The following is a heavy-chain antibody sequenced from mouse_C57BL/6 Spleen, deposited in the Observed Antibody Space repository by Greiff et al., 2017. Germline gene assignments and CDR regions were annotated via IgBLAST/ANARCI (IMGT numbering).Heavy chain of an antibody. V-gene: IGHV1-15*01. CDR2: IDPETGGT. CDR1: GYTFTDYE. J-gene: IGHJ2*01. CDR3: TPYYSNFFGD. D-gene: IGHD2-5*01. Sequence: QVQLKESGAELVRPGASVTLSCKASGYTFTDYEMHWVKQTPVHGLEWIGAIDPETGGTAYNQKFKGKAILTADKSSSTAYMELRSLTSEDSAVYYCTPYYSNFFGDWGQGTTLTVSS.